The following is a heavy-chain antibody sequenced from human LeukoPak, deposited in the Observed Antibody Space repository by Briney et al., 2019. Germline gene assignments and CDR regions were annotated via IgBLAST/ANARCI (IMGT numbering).Heavy chain of an antibody. J-gene: IGHJ5*02. Sequence: PSETLSLTCTVSGGSISSYYWSWIRQPPGKGLEWIGYIYYSGSTNYNPSLKSRVTISVDTSKNQFSLKLSSVTAADTAVYYCASLTEGHTLDPWGQGTLVTVSS. D-gene: IGHD1-14*01. CDR3: ASLTEGHTLDP. CDR1: GGSISSYY. CDR2: IYYSGST. V-gene: IGHV4-59*01.